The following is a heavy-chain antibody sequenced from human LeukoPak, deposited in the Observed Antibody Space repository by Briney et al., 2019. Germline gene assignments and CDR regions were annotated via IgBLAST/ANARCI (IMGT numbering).Heavy chain of an antibody. CDR1: GFTFSSHW. D-gene: IGHD3-10*02. Sequence: GGSLRLSCAASGFTFSSHWMHWVRQGPGKGLDWVSRIRNDGNGTTYADSVKGRFIFSRDNAKNTVYLQMDTLRAEDTAVYYCARGRDVRGRSMDVWGKGTKVIVSS. J-gene: IGHJ6*03. CDR2: IRNDGNGT. V-gene: IGHV3-74*01. CDR3: ARGRDVRGRSMDV.